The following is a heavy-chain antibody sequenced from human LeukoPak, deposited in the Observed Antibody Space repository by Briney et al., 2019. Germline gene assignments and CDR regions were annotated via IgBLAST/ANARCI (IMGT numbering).Heavy chain of an antibody. CDR2: INSGSNTI. D-gene: IGHD2-15*01. Sequence: AGSLRLSCAASGFNFNDYEMNWVRQAPGKGLEWIAYINSGSNTIYYADSVRGRVTISRPSASQSVHLQMNSLRVEDTGVYCCAREDNAFELWGQGTVVTVSS. CDR3: AREDNAFEL. CDR1: GFNFNDYE. V-gene: IGHV3-48*03. J-gene: IGHJ3*01.